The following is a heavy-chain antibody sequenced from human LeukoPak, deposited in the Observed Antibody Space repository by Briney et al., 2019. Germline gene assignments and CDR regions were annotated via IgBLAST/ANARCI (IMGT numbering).Heavy chain of an antibody. CDR2: ISSSGNFI. CDR3: ARGKQQLVWGAYDY. D-gene: IGHD6-13*01. Sequence: GGSLRLSCAASGFTFTTYSMNWVRQAPGKGLEWVSSISSSGNFIYYADSVRGRFTISRDNAKNSPYLQMNSLRAEDTAIYYCARGKQQLVWGAYDYWGQGTLVTVSS. CDR1: GFTFTTYS. J-gene: IGHJ4*02. V-gene: IGHV3-21*01.